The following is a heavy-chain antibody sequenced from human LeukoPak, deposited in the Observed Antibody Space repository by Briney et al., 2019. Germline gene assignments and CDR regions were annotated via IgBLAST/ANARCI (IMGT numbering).Heavy chain of an antibody. Sequence: PSETLSLTCTVSGDSISDYYWTWIRQPPGKGLEWIGYIYYSGSTNYNPSLKSRVTISVDTSKNQFSLKPTSVTAADTAVYYCARGPYKYDGSGAFDIWGQGTMVTVSS. CDR1: GDSISDYY. J-gene: IGHJ3*02. V-gene: IGHV4-59*08. D-gene: IGHD3-22*01. CDR3: ARGPYKYDGSGAFDI. CDR2: IYYSGST.